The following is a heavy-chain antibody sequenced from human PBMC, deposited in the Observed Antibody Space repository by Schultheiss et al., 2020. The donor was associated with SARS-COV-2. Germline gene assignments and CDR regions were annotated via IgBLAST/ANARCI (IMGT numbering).Heavy chain of an antibody. CDR3: ARARPGSSGWYFVEANDY. J-gene: IGHJ4*02. CDR1: GYTFTSYG. V-gene: IGHV1-18*01. Sequence: ASVKVSCKASGYTFTSYGISWVRQAPGQGLEWMGWIGAYNGNTNYAQKLQGRVTMTTDTSTSTAYMELRSLRSDDTAVYYCARARPGSSGWYFVEANDYWGQGTLVTVSS. D-gene: IGHD6-19*01. CDR2: IGAYNGNT.